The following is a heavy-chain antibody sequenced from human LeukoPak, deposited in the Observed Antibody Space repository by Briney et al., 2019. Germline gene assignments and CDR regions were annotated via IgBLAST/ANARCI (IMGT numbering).Heavy chain of an antibody. V-gene: IGHV3-48*03. CDR2: ISGSGSTI. J-gene: IGHJ5*02. CDR3: ARGRWFDP. Sequence: PGGSLRLSCVASGFTFSIYEMNWVRHAPPKGLEWVSFISGSGSTIHFADSVKGRFTISRDNAKNSLYLQMNSLRGEDTAVYYCARGRWFDPWGQGNLVTVSS. CDR1: GFTFSIYE.